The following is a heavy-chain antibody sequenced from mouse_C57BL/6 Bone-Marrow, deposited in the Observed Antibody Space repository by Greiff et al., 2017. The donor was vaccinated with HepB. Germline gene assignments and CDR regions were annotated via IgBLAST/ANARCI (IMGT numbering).Heavy chain of an antibody. V-gene: IGHV1-4*01. J-gene: IGHJ2*01. CDR1: GYTFTSFT. Sequence: GASVKMSCKASGYTFTSFTMHWVKHRPGQGLEWIGYINPSSGYTKYNQKFKDKATLTADKSSSTAYMQLSSLTSEDSAVYYCANFYYFDYWGQGTTLTVSS. CDR2: INPSSGYT. CDR3: ANFYYFDY.